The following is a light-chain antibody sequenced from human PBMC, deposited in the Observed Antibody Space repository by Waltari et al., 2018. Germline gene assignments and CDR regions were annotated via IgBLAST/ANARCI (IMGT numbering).Light chain of an antibody. J-gene: IGKJ1*01. V-gene: IGKV3-11*01. CDR2: SAS. CDR1: RSINNY. Sequence: CRASRSINNYLTWDQQDPGQAPRLLIYSASNRSTGIPARFSGSGSGTDFFLTISSLDPEDFAVYYCQQRSSWPRTFGQGTRVEIK. CDR3: QQRSSWPRT.